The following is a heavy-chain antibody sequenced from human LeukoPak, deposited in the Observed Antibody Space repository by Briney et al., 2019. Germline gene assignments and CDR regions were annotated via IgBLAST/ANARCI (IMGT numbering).Heavy chain of an antibody. CDR3: ARIGYSSSSFDY. V-gene: IGHV3-7*01. CDR1: GFTFSNYW. Sequence: GGSLRLSCAGSGFTFSNYWMSWVRQAPGKGLEWVANIQQDGSVKYYVDSVRGRFTIFRDNAKRSLYLQMNYLRAEDTAIYFCARIGYSSSSFDYWGQGTLVIVSS. CDR2: IQQDGSVK. D-gene: IGHD6-6*01. J-gene: IGHJ4*02.